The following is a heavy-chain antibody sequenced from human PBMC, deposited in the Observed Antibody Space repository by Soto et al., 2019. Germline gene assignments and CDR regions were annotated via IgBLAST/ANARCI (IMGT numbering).Heavy chain of an antibody. CDR2: ISRDGSYI. CDR3: ARTRNGGVADSFDS. J-gene: IGHJ5*01. V-gene: IGHV3-30*04. CDR1: GFTFSRHA. Sequence: LRLYCAASGFTFSRHAIHWVRLTPGRGLEWVLAISRDGSYIYYTDSVKGRFTVSRDNSKNTVFVQMNRLIPDDTALYFCARTRNGGVADSFDSWGQGTRVTVSS. D-gene: IGHD3-3*01.